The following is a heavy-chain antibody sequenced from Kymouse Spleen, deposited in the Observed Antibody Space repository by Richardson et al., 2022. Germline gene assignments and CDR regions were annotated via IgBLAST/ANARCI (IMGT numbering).Heavy chain of an antibody. CDR3: AKAGGIAVADY. CDR2: ISYDGSNK. J-gene: IGHJ4*02. Sequence: QVQLVESGGGVVQPGRSLRLSCAASGFTFSSYGMHWVRQAPGKGLEWVAVISYDGSNKYYADSVKGRFTISRDNSKNTLYLQMNSLRAEDTAVYYCAKAGGIAVADYWGQGTLVTVSS. D-gene: IGHD6-19*01. V-gene: IGHV3-30*18. CDR1: GFTFSSYG.